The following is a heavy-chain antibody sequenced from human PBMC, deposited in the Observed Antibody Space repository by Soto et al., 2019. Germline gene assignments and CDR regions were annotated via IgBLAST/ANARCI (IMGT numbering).Heavy chain of an antibody. CDR3: ARGDFWSGYYWFDP. D-gene: IGHD3-3*01. CDR2: IYPGDSDT. CDR1: GCRFTTHW. J-gene: IGHJ5*02. Sequence: GESLKISCKASGCRFTTHWIAWVRQMPGKGLEWMGIIYPGDSDTRYSPSFQGQVTISVDKSISTAYLQWSSLKASDTAIYYCARGDFWSGYYWFDPWGQGTLVTVSS. V-gene: IGHV5-51*01.